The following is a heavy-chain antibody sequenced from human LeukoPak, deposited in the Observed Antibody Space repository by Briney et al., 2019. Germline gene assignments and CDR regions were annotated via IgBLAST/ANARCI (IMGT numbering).Heavy chain of an antibody. D-gene: IGHD3-9*01. CDR1: GFTFSSYA. V-gene: IGHV3-23*01. CDR3: AKGVKVPLLRYFSYYMDV. CDR2: FSGSGGST. Sequence: GGSLRLSCAASGFTFSSYAMSWVRQAPGKGLECISGFSGSGGSTYYADSVKGRFTISRDNSKNTLYLQMNSLRAEDTAVYYCAKGVKVPLLRYFSYYMDVWGKGTTVTISS. J-gene: IGHJ6*03.